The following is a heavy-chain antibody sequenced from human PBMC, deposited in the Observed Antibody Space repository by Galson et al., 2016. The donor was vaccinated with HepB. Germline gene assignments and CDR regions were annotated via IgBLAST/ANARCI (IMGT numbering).Heavy chain of an antibody. Sequence: SLRLSCAASGFTFSSYAMSWVRQAPGKGLEWVASITGSGGWTKYAHSVKGRLITSRDNPKNTLYLQLNSLRAEDTAVYYCPKDGGCCSDATCYYRNSWGQGTLVTVSS. CDR1: GFTFSSYA. CDR2: ITGSGGWT. V-gene: IGHV3-23*01. CDR3: PKDGGCCSDATCYYRNS. J-gene: IGHJ4*02. D-gene: IGHD2-15*01.